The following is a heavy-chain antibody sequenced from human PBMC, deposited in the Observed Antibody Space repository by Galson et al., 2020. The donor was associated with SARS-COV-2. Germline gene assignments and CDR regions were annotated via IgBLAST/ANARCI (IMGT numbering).Heavy chain of an antibody. CDR1: GFTFSSYW. D-gene: IGHD3-22*01. V-gene: IGHV3-7*01. Sequence: QLGESLKISCAVSGFTFSSYWMSWVRQAPGKGLEWVANIKQDESEKYYVDSVRGRFTISRDNAKNSLYLQMNNLRAEDTAVYYCARPSQSSGSYFDYWGQGALVTVSS. CDR3: ARPSQSSGSYFDY. J-gene: IGHJ4*02. CDR2: IKQDESEK.